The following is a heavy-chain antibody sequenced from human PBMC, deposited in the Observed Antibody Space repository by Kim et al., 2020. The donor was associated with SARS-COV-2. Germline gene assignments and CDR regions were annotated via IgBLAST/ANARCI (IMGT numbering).Heavy chain of an antibody. CDR2: IDQSGGT. J-gene: IGHJ4*02. V-gene: IGHV4-34*01. Sequence: SETLSLTCAVYVGTFADNYWNWIRQTPGQGLQWIGEIDQSGGTNYNPSLKSRVTISVDTSKNQFSLSLSSVTAADTGIYYCARRSAGVDYWGQGTLVTV. CDR3: ARRSAGVDY. CDR1: VGTFADNY.